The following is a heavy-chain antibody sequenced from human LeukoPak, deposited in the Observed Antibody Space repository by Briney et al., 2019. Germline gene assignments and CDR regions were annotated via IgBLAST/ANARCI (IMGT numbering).Heavy chain of an antibody. CDR2: IYYSGST. CDR1: GGSISSSSYY. V-gene: IGHV4-39*01. D-gene: IGHD6-19*01. Sequence: SETLSLTCTVSGGSISSSSYYWGWIRQPPGKGLEWIGSIYYSGSTYYNPSLKSRVTISVDTSKNQFSLKLSSVTAADTAVYYCARHRGSRDLIAVAPLSYFDYWGQGTLVTVSS. CDR3: ARHRGSRDLIAVAPLSYFDY. J-gene: IGHJ4*02.